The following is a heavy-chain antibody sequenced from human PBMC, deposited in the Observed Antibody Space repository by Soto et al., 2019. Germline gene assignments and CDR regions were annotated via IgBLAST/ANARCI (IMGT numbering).Heavy chain of an antibody. CDR1: GGTFSSYT. D-gene: IGHD3-10*01. CDR2: VIPILNSA. Sequence: QVQLVQSGAEVKKPGSSVKVSCKASGGTFSSYTINWVRQAPGQGLEWMGRVIPILNSANYAQKFQGRVTITADKSTSTAYMELSSLRSEDTAVYYCARTSGNYYNSPRFYFDYWGQGTQVTVSS. V-gene: IGHV1-69*02. J-gene: IGHJ4*02. CDR3: ARTSGNYYNSPRFYFDY.